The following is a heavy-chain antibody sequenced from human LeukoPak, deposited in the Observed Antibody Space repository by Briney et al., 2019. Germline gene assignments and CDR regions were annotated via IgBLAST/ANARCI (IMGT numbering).Heavy chain of an antibody. D-gene: IGHD5-12*01. Sequence: PGGSLRLSCAASGFTFSGYWMHWVRQAPGKGLVWVSRINSDGSSTSYADSVKGRFTISRDNAKNTLYLQMNSLRAEDTAVYYCARDMSGYDRKVAFDYWGQGTLVTVSS. V-gene: IGHV3-74*01. CDR1: GFTFSGYW. CDR3: ARDMSGYDRKVAFDY. J-gene: IGHJ4*02. CDR2: INSDGSST.